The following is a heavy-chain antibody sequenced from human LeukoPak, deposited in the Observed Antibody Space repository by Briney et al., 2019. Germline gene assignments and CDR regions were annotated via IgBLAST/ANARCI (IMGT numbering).Heavy chain of an antibody. D-gene: IGHD3-3*01. CDR3: ARVHRGYDFWSGPGGHYSDY. J-gene: IGHJ4*02. CDR1: GGSISSGDYY. Sequence: SSQTLSLTCTVSGGSISSGDYYWSWIRQPPGKGLEWIGYIYYSGSTYYNPSLKSRVTISVDTSKNQFSLKLSSVTAADTAVYYCARVHRGYDFWSGPGGHYSDYWGQGTLVTVSS. CDR2: IYYSGST. V-gene: IGHV4-30-4*08.